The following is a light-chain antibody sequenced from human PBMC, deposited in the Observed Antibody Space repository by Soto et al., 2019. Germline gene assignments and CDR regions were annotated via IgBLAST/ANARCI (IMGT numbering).Light chain of an antibody. CDR2: SNH. Sequence: QLVLTQPPSASGTPGQRVTISCSGSSSNIGSNPVHWYQQLPGTAPKLLIYSNHQRPSGVPDRFSGSKSGTSASLAISVLQYEDEAYYYCAAWDDSLKRVFGGGTKLTVL. CDR1: SSNIGSNP. J-gene: IGLJ2*01. V-gene: IGLV1-44*01. CDR3: AAWDDSLKRV.